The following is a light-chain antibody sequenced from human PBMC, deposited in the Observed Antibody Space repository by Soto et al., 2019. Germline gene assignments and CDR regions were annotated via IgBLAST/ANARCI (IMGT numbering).Light chain of an antibody. J-gene: IGKJ1*01. V-gene: IGKV3-15*01. CDR2: GAS. CDR1: QSIRSN. CDR3: QRYHIWPPWT. Sequence: EIVMTQSPDTLSVSPGEGATLSCTVSQSIRSNLAWYQQRPGQAPRLLMYGASTRADGIPARFTGSGSGTEFTLTISSLQSEDFAVYYCQRYHIWPPWTSGQGTKVDIK.